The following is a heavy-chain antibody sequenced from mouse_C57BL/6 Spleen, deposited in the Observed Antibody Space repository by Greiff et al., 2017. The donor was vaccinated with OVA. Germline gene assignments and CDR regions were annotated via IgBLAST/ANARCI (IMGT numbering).Heavy chain of an antibody. CDR3: ASWGSTVVDY. J-gene: IGHJ2*01. V-gene: IGHV1-26*01. D-gene: IGHD1-1*01. CDR1: GYTFTDYY. CDR2: INPNNGGT. Sequence: EVKLQQSGPELVKPGASVKISCKASGYTFTDYYMNWVKQSHGKSLEWIGDINPNNGGTSYNQKFKGKATLTVDKSSSTAYMELRSLTSEDSAVYYCASWGSTVVDYWGQGTTLTVSS.